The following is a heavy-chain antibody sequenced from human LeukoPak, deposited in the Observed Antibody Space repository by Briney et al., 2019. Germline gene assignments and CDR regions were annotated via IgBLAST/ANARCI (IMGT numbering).Heavy chain of an antibody. CDR2: IYYSGST. V-gene: IGHV4-59*01. CDR3: ARDYAYSSLYYFDY. CDR1: GGSISSYY. J-gene: IGHJ4*02. Sequence: SETLSLTCTVSGGSISSYYWSWIRQPPGKGLEWIGYIYYSGSTNYNPSLKSRVTISVDTSKNQFSLKLSSVTAADTAVYYCARDYAYSSLYYFDYWGQGTLVTVSS. D-gene: IGHD6-19*01.